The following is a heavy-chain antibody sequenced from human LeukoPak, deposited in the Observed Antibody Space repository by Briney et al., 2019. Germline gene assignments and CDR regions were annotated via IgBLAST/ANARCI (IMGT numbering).Heavy chain of an antibody. D-gene: IGHD4-11*01. J-gene: IGHJ6*03. CDR1: GGSISSYY. CDR3: AREEGLRSNYGVYYYYYMDV. V-gene: IGHV4-59*01. CDR2: IYYSGST. Sequence: PSETLSLTCTVYGGSISSYYWRWIRQPPGKGLGWIGLIYYSGSTNYNPSLKSRVTISVDTSKNQFSLKLSSVTAADTAVYYCAREEGLRSNYGVYYYYYMDVWGKGTTVTVSS.